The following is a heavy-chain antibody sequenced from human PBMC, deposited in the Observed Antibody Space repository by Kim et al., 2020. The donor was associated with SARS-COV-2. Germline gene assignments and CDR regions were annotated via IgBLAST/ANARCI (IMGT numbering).Heavy chain of an antibody. D-gene: IGHD2-8*01. J-gene: IGHJ5*02. V-gene: IGHV3-23*01. CDR3: AKLGEYLRLIVDR. CDR2: VSPRGDA. Sequence: GGSLRLSCATSGFTFAKFAMAWVRQAPGKGPEWVSGVSPRGDAYYADSVKGRFTVSRDSNKNMIYLQMSSLRVEDTAVYYCAKLGEYLRLIVDRWGQGTL. CDR1: GFTFAKFA.